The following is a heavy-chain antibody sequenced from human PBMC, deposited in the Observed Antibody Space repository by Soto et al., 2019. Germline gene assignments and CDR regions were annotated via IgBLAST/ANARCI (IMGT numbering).Heavy chain of an antibody. Sequence: ASVKVSCKASGYTFTSYYMHWVRQAPGQGLEWMGIINPSGGSTSYAQKFQGRVTMTRDTSTSTVYMELSSLRSEDTAVYYCARDAGGMTTVTTSHPHYHFDYWGQGTLVTVSS. V-gene: IGHV1-46*01. D-gene: IGHD4-17*01. CDR2: INPSGGST. CDR3: ARDAGGMTTVTTSHPHYHFDY. J-gene: IGHJ4*02. CDR1: GYTFTSYY.